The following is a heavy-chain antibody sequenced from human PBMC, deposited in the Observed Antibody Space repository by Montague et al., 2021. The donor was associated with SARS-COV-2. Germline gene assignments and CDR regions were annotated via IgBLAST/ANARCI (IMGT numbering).Heavy chain of an antibody. D-gene: IGHD3-3*01. J-gene: IGHJ4*02. Sequence: SETLSLTCAVSGGSFSRYYWSWIRQPPGKGLEWIGDISQSGNTKYNPSLQSRVSISLDTSKNQFSLKLSSVTAADTAVYYCAREKFGDFWSGYYNGYFDYWGQGTLVTVSS. V-gene: IGHV4-34*01. CDR3: AREKFGDFWSGYYNGYFDY. CDR1: GGSFSRYY. CDR2: ISQSGNT.